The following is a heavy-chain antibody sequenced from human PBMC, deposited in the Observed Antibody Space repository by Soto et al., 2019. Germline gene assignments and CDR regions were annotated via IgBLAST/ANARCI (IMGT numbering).Heavy chain of an antibody. V-gene: IGHV1-18*01. CDR2: INGYNGNT. CDR3: ARMGDVPYYYYGMDV. J-gene: IGHJ6*02. Sequence: QVQLVQSGAEVKKPGASVKVSCKASGYTFTSYGISWVRQAPGQGLEWMGWINGYNGNTNHAQKLQGRVTMSTDTSTSTAYMELRSLRSDDSAGYYCARMGDVPYYYYGMDVWGQGTTVTVSS. D-gene: IGHD3-16*01. CDR1: GYTFTSYG.